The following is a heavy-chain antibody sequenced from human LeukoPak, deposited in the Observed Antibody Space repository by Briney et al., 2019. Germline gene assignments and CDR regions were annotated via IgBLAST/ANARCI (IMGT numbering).Heavy chain of an antibody. CDR3: ARVPRRVEGDFDC. CDR2: INPNSGGT. J-gene: IGHJ4*02. CDR1: GYTFTGYY. D-gene: IGHD3-10*01. V-gene: IGHV1-2*02. Sequence: ASVKVSCKASGYTFTGYYMHWVRQAPGQGLEWMGWINPNSGGTNYAQKFQGRVTMTRDTSISTAYMELSRLRSDDTAVYYCARVPRRVEGDFDCWGQGTLVTVSS.